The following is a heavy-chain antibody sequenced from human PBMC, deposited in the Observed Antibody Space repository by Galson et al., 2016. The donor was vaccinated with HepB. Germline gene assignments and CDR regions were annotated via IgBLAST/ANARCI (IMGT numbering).Heavy chain of an antibody. CDR1: GITVSTNS. J-gene: IGHJ4*02. D-gene: IGHD4-11*01. V-gene: IGHV3-66*02. CDR2: LYSDGST. Sequence: SLRLSCAASGITVSTNSISWVRQAPGKGLEWISILYSDGSTHYAGSVRGRFTFSRDDSNNTLYRQMNSLRPEDTAVYYCAKVQGHYSSNWSFFDYWGQGTLVTVSS. CDR3: AKVQGHYSSNWSFFDY.